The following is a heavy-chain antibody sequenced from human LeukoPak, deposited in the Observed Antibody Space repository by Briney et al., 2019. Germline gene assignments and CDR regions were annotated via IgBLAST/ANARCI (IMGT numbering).Heavy chain of an antibody. D-gene: IGHD2-2*01. V-gene: IGHV1-18*01. Sequence: GASVKVSCKASGYTFTSYGISCVRQAPGQGLEGGGWISAYNGNTNHAQKLQGRVTMTTDTSTSTAYMELRCLRSDDTAVYYCARSPLISTSLLSHFDYWGQGTLVTVSS. CDR2: ISAYNGNT. CDR3: ARSPLISTSLLSHFDY. J-gene: IGHJ4*02. CDR1: GYTFTSYG.